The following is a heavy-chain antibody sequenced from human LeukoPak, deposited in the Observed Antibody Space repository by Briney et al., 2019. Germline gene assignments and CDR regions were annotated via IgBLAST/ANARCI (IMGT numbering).Heavy chain of an antibody. CDR2: INPSGGST. V-gene: IGHV1-46*01. J-gene: IGHJ4*02. CDR3: AREFGYSYGSLTKGDY. Sequence: ASVKVSCKASGYTFTSYYMHWVRQAPGQGLEWMGIINPSGGSTSYAQKFQGRVTMTRDTSTSTVYMELSSLRSEDTAVYYCAREFGYSYGSLTKGDYRGQGTLVTVSS. D-gene: IGHD5-18*01. CDR1: GYTFTSYY.